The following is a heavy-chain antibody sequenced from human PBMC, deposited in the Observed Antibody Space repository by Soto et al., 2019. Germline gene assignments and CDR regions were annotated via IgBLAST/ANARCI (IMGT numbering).Heavy chain of an antibody. CDR3: ARDGALYGDYGV. CDR2: IWYDGRNK. V-gene: IGHV3-33*01. J-gene: IGHJ4*02. CDR1: GFTFSSYG. Sequence: GGSLRLSCAASGFTFSSYGMHWVRQAPGKGLEWVAVIWYDGRNKYYADSVKGRFTISRDNSKNTLYLQRNSLRAEDTAVYYCARDGALYGDYGVWGQGALVTVSS. D-gene: IGHD4-17*01.